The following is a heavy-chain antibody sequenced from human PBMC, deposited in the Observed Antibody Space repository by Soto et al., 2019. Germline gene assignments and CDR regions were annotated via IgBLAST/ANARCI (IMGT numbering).Heavy chain of an antibody. CDR2: ISNSGGRT. V-gene: IGHV3-23*01. CDR3: ARAPYA. D-gene: IGHD4-17*01. J-gene: IGHJ5*02. CDR1: GFTFSSYA. Sequence: GGSLRLSCAASGFTFSSYAMSWVRQAPWKGLEWVSTISNSGGRTYYADSVKGRFAISRDNSKNTLYLQMSSLRGEDTAVYYCARAPYAWGQGTLVTVSS.